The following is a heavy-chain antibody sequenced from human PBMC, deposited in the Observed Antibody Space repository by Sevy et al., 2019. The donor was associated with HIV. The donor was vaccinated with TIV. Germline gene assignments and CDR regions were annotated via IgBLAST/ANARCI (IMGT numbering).Heavy chain of an antibody. CDR2: ITSTGSTT. J-gene: IGHJ4*02. CDR3: AKDLGWPL. V-gene: IGHV3-23*01. CDR1: GFIFGNHA. Sequence: GGFLRLSCAASGFIFGNHAMSWVRQTPGKGLERVSGITSTGSTTYYMDSLKGRISISRDNSKNTLYLQMNSLRAEDAAVYYCAKDLGWPLWGQGTLVTVSS. D-gene: IGHD2-15*01.